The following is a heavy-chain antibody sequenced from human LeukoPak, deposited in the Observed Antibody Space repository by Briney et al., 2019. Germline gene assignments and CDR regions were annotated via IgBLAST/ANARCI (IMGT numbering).Heavy chain of an antibody. CDR1: GGSISGYY. V-gene: IGHV4-59*01. CDR3: ARAYGTIDY. J-gene: IGHJ4*02. D-gene: IGHD2-8*01. CDR2: IYYSGST. Sequence: SETLSLICTVSGGSISGYYWSWIRQPPGKGLEWLGYIYYSGSTNYNPSLKSRVTISLDTSKNQFSLRLSSVTAADTAIYYCARAYGTIDYWGQGTLVTVSS.